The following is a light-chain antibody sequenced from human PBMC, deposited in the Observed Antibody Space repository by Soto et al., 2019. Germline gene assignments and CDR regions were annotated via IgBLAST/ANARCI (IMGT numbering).Light chain of an antibody. CDR1: QSVSSN. CDR2: GAS. Sequence: EIVMTQSPATLSVSPGERATLSCRASQSVSSNLAWYQQKPGQAPSLLIYGASTRATGIPARFSGSGSGTEFTLTIGSLQSEDFAVYYCQQCNNWPRTFGQGTKV. CDR3: QQCNNWPRT. V-gene: IGKV3-15*01. J-gene: IGKJ1*01.